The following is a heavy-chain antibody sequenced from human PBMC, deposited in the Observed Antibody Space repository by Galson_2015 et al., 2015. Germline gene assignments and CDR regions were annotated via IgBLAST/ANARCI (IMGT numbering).Heavy chain of an antibody. CDR3: ARGVWELDY. J-gene: IGHJ4*02. CDR2: TYYRSKWYN. CDR1: GDSVSSNIAA. D-gene: IGHD1-26*01. Sequence: CAISGDSVSSNIAAWNWIRQSPSRGLEWLGRTYYRSKWYNDYAPSMDRRITINPDTSKNQFSLQLNSVTPEDTAVYYCARGVWELDYWGKGTLVTVSS. V-gene: IGHV6-1*01.